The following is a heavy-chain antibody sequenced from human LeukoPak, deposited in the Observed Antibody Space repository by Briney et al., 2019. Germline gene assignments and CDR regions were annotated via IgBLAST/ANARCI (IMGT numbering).Heavy chain of an antibody. J-gene: IGHJ4*02. CDR3: ARHKYYGSGRYFDY. CDR1: GGSISSSSYY. Sequence: SETLSLTCTVSGGSISSSSYYWGWIRQPPGKGLEWIGSIYYSGSTYYNPSLKSRVTISVDTSKNQFSLKLSSVTAADTAVYYCARHKYYGSGRYFDYWGQGTLVTVSS. V-gene: IGHV4-39*01. CDR2: IYYSGST. D-gene: IGHD3-10*01.